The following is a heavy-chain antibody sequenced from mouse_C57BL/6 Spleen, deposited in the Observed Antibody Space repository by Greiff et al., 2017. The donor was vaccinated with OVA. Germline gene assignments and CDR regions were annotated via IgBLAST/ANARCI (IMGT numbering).Heavy chain of an antibody. CDR2: FYPGSGSI. CDR1: GYTFTEYP. J-gene: IGHJ4*01. V-gene: IGHV1-62-2*01. CDR3: ARHEERYYGSSYDAMDY. D-gene: IGHD1-1*01. Sequence: QVQLQQSGAELVKPGASVKLSCKASGYTFTEYPIHWVKQRSGQGLEWIGWFYPGSGSIKYNEKFKDKATLTADKSSSTVYMELSRLTSEDSAVYFCARHEERYYGSSYDAMDYWGQGTSVTVSS.